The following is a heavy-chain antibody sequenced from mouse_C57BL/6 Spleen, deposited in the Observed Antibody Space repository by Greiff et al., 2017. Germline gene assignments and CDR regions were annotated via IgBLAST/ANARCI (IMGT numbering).Heavy chain of an antibody. CDR3: ARQYPGYFDY. D-gene: IGHD5-1*01. CDR2: ISSGSSTI. CDR1: GFTFSDYG. Sequence: EVHLVASGGGLVKPGGSLKLSCAASGFTFSDYGMHWVRQAPEKGLEWVAYISSGSSTIYYADPVKGRFTISRDNAKKTLFLQMTSLRSEDTAMYYCARQYPGYFDYWGQGTTLTVSS. V-gene: IGHV5-17*01. J-gene: IGHJ2*01.